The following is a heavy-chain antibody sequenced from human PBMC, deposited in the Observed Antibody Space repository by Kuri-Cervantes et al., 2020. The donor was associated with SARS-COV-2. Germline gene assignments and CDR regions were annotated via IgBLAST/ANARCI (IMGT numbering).Heavy chain of an antibody. Sequence: SVKVSCKVSGYTLTELSMHWVRQAPGKGLEWMGGIIPIFGTANYAQKFQGRVTITADESTSTAYMELSSLRSEDTAVYYCASGYCSSTSCYRSGNRFDPWGQGTLVTVSS. D-gene: IGHD2-2*01. J-gene: IGHJ5*02. CDR2: IIPIFGTA. V-gene: IGHV1-69*13. CDR1: GYTLTELS. CDR3: ASGYCSSTSCYRSGNRFDP.